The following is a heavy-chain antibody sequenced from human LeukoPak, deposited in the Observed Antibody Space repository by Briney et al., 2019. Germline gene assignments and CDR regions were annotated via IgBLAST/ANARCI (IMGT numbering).Heavy chain of an antibody. J-gene: IGHJ4*02. V-gene: IGHV3-53*01. CDR3: ASGGKYCTGGACYGD. Sequence: GGSLSLSCAASGFIVSDDYISWVGQTPAKGLEGVSVMYSCDGAFFVDSVKGRFTISRDNSKNTVHLQMNSLRAEDTAVYYCASGGKYCTGGACYGDWGQGTLVTVSS. CDR1: GFIVSDDY. D-gene: IGHD2-8*02. CDR2: MYSCDGA.